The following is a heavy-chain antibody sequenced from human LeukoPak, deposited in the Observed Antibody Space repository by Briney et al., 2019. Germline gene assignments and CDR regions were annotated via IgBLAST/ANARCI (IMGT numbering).Heavy chain of an antibody. CDR1: GYTFTGYY. D-gene: IGHD2-15*01. CDR2: INPNSGGT. Sequence: ASVKVSCKASGYTFTGYYMHWVRQAPGQGLEWMGWINPNSGGTNYAQKFQGRVTMTRDTSISTAYMELSRLRSDDTAVYYCASGFSCSGGSCYSVRPNWFDPWGQGTLVTVSS. CDR3: ASGFSCSGGSCYSVRPNWFDP. V-gene: IGHV1-2*02. J-gene: IGHJ5*02.